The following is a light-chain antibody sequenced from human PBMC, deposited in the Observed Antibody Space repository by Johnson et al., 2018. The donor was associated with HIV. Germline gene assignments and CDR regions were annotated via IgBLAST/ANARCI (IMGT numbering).Light chain of an antibody. CDR3: GTWDSSLSAGGF. CDR2: DNN. CDR1: SSIIGNNY. Sequence: QSVLTQPPSVSAAPGQKVNISCSGSSSIIGNNYVSWYQQLPGTAPKLVIYDNNKRPSGIPDRFSGSKSGTSATLGITGLQTGDEADYYCGTWDSSLSAGGFFGTGTKVTVL. V-gene: IGLV1-51*01. J-gene: IGLJ1*01.